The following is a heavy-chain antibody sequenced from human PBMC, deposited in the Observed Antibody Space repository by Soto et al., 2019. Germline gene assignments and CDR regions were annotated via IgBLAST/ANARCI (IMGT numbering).Heavy chain of an antibody. CDR3: ARVEGSSYYFRHDC. Sequence: PSETLSLTCTVSGGSISSGSYRWSWIRQHPGKGLEWIGNIYYSGSSYYNPSLKSRATISIDTSKDHFSLRLGSVTAAATAVYYCARVEGSSYYFRHDCWGRGTLVTVSS. J-gene: IGHJ4*02. D-gene: IGHD1-26*01. V-gene: IGHV4-31*03. CDR2: IYYSGSS. CDR1: GGSISSGSYR.